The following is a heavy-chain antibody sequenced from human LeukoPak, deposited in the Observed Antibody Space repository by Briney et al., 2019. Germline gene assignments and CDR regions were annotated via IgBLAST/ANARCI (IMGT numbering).Heavy chain of an antibody. D-gene: IGHD3-22*01. V-gene: IGHV1-18*01. CDR3: ARDSANYYDSSGYYRNWFDP. J-gene: IGHJ5*02. Sequence: ASVKVSCKASGYIFTSYGISWVRQAPGQGHEWMGWINTYNGNTKYAQKVQGRVTMTTDTYTSTAYMEVRSLRSDDTAVYYCARDSANYYDSSGYYRNWFDPWGQGTLVTVSS. CDR1: GYIFTSYG. CDR2: INTYNGNT.